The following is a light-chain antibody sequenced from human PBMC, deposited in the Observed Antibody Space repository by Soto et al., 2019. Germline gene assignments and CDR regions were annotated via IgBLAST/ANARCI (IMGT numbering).Light chain of an antibody. Sequence: EIVLTQSQDTLSLSPGERATVSCRASQSVSSNLAWYQQKPGQAPRLLIYCASTRATGIPARFSGSGSGTEFTLTISSLQSEDFAVYYCQQYNNWPWTFGQGTKVDI. CDR3: QQYNNWPWT. CDR2: CAS. CDR1: QSVSSN. J-gene: IGKJ1*01. V-gene: IGKV3-15*01.